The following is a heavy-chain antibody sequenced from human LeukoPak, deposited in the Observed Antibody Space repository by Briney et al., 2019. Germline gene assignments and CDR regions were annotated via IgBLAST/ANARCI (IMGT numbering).Heavy chain of an antibody. V-gene: IGHV1-2*02. D-gene: IGHD1-26*01. CDR1: GSTFTGYY. CDR3: ARDQLGRWEPTTPSY. J-gene: IGHJ4*02. Sequence: GASVKVSCKAAGSTFTGYYMHWVRQAPGQGLEWMGWINPNSGGTNYAQKFQGRVTMTRDTSISTAYMELSRLRSDDTAVYYCARDQLGRWEPTTPSYWGQGTLVTVSS. CDR2: INPNSGGT.